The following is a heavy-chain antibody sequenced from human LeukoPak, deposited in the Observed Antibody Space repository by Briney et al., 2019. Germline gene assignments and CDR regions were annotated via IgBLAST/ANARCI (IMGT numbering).Heavy chain of an antibody. CDR2: INPNSGGT. D-gene: IGHD3-10*01. J-gene: IGHJ5*02. Sequence: ASVKVSCKASGYTFTAYYMHWVRQAPGQGLEWMGWINPNSGGTNYAQQFQGRVTMTRDTSISTAYMDLSSLRSDDTAVYYCARSSGSYDNWFDPWGQGTLVTVSS. CDR1: GYTFTAYY. CDR3: ARSSGSYDNWFDP. V-gene: IGHV1-2*02.